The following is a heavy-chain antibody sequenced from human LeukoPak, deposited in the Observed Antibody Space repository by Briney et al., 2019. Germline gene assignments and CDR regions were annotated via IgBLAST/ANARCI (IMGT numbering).Heavy chain of an antibody. J-gene: IGHJ4*02. V-gene: IGHV3-7*03. CDR2: IKEDGSEK. D-gene: IGHD3-22*01. CDR3: AKGLNYYDSSGYSVLDY. Sequence: TGGSLRLSCAASGFTFSRYWMNWVRQAPGKGLEWVAKIKEDGSEKDYVDSVKGRFTISRDNAKNSLYLQMNSLRAEDMALYYCAKGLNYYDSSGYSVLDYWGQGTLVTVSS. CDR1: GFTFSRYW.